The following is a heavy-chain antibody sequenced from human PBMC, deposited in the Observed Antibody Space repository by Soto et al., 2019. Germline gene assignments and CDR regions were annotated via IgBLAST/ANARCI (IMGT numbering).Heavy chain of an antibody. CDR2: IYYSGST. CDR1: GGSINSSSYF. J-gene: IGHJ5*02. D-gene: IGHD6-19*01. V-gene: IGHV4-39*01. CDR3: ARHYSSGSRTWFDT. Sequence: SETLSLPCSVSGGSINSSSYFWGWVRQPPGKGLEWIGSIYYSGSTYYNPSLRSRVTISVDTSKSQFSLKLSSVTAADTAVFYCARHYSSGSRTWFDTWGQGTLVTVSS.